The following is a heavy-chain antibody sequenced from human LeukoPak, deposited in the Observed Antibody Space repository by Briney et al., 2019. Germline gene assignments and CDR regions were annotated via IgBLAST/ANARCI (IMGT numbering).Heavy chain of an antibody. D-gene: IGHD2-15*01. CDR3: ARVGVGYCSGGSCRYFDY. J-gene: IGHJ4*02. Sequence: EGSLRLSCAASGFTFSSYSMNWVRQAPGKGLEWVSSISSSSSYIYYADSVKGRFTISRDNAKNSLYLQMNSLRAEDTAVYYCARVGVGYCSGGSCRYFDYWGQGTLVTVSS. V-gene: IGHV3-21*01. CDR2: ISSSSSYI. CDR1: GFTFSSYS.